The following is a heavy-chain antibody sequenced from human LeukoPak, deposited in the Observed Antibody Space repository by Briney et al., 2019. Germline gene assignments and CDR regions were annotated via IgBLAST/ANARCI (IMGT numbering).Heavy chain of an antibody. Sequence: SETLSLTCTVSGASINNYYWSWIRQPPGKGLEWLGYIYYAGSANYNPSLKSRVTISVDTSKNQFSLKLNSVTAADTAVYYCARHRDFYGSGNYSKMGWFDPWGQGTLVTVSS. D-gene: IGHD3-10*01. CDR2: IYYAGSA. J-gene: IGHJ5*02. V-gene: IGHV4-59*08. CDR1: GASINNYY. CDR3: ARHRDFYGSGNYSKMGWFDP.